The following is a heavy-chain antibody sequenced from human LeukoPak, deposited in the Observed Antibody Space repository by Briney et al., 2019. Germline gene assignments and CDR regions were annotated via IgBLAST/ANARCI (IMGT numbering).Heavy chain of an antibody. Sequence: GGSLRLSCVAPGYTFSGHGMTWVRQAPGKGLEWVSNINGPGDNPYYSETVKGRFTISRDNSKNTVYLQMNSLRAENTAIYYCTKVTVCFGCYFDYWGQGILVTVSS. CDR3: TKVTVCFGCYFDY. CDR2: INGPGDNP. V-gene: IGHV3-23*01. CDR1: GYTFSGHG. D-gene: IGHD3-10*02. J-gene: IGHJ4*02.